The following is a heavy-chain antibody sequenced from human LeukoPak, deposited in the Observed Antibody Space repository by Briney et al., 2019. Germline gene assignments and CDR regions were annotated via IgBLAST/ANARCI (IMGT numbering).Heavy chain of an antibody. CDR3: AKDAYDSSGYRFDY. CDR1: GFTFSSYA. D-gene: IGHD3-22*01. Sequence: GGSLRLSCAASGFTFSSYAMSWFRRAPGKGLRGVSAISGSGGSTYYADSVKGRFTISRDNSKNTLYLQMNSLRAEDTAVYYCAKDAYDSSGYRFDYWGQGTLVSVSS. J-gene: IGHJ4*02. CDR2: ISGSGGST. V-gene: IGHV3-23*01.